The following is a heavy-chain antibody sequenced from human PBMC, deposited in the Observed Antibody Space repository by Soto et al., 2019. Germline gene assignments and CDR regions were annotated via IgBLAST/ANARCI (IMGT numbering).Heavy chain of an antibody. CDR2: ISGSGGST. CDR1: GFTFSSYA. D-gene: IGHD4-17*01. Sequence: EVQLLESGGGLVQPGGSLRLSCAASGFTFSSYAMSWVRQAPGKGLELVSAISGSGGSTYYADSVKGRFTISRDKSKNPLYLRMNRLRAEDTAVYYSAGSTVTTSPAFDFLGQGTTVTVSS. V-gene: IGHV3-23*01. CDR3: AGSTVTTSPAFDF. J-gene: IGHJ3*01.